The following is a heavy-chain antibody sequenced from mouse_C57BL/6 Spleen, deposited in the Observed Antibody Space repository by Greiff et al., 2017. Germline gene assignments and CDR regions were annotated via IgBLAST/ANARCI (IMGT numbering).Heavy chain of an antibody. CDR3: TRVEGQLKGGWFAY. Sequence: EVKLQESGEGLVKPGGSLKLSCAASGFTFSSYAMSWVRQTPEKRLEWVAYISSGGDYIYYADTVKGRFTISRDNARNTLYLQMSSLKSEDTAMYYCTRVEGQLKGGWFAYWGQGTLVTVSA. CDR2: ISSGGDYI. CDR1: GFTFSSYA. D-gene: IGHD3-2*02. V-gene: IGHV5-9-1*02. J-gene: IGHJ3*01.